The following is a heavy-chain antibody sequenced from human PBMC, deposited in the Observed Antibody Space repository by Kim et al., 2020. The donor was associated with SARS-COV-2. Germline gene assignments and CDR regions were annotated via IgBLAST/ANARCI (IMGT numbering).Heavy chain of an antibody. D-gene: IGHD6-19*01. J-gene: IGHJ3*02. V-gene: IGHV3-11*05. Sequence: GGSLRLSCAASGFIFSDYYMSWIRQAPGEGLEWVSYISSSSTYANYADSVKVRFTISRDNTKNSLYLQMNRLRADDTAVYYCARGRIAVAGTVDASDIWGQGTMVTVSS. CDR2: ISSSSTYA. CDR1: GFIFSDYY. CDR3: ARGRIAVAGTVDASDI.